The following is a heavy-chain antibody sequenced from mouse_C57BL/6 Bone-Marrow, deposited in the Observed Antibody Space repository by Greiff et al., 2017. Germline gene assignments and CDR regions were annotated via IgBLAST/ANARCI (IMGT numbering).Heavy chain of an antibody. D-gene: IGHD1-1*01. CDR3: AREGPYYYGSSPYYFDY. CDR1: GYTFTSYW. V-gene: IGHV1-64*01. Sequence: QVQLQQPGAELVKPGASVTLSCKASGYTFTSYWMHWVKQRPGQGLEWIGMIHPNSGSTNYNEKFKSKATLTVDKSSSTAYMQLSSLTSEDSAVYYCAREGPYYYGSSPYYFDYGGQGTTLTVSS. J-gene: IGHJ2*01. CDR2: IHPNSGST.